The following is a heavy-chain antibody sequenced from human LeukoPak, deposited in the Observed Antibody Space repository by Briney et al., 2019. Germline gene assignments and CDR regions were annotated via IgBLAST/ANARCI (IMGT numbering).Heavy chain of an antibody. Sequence: GGSLRLSCAASGFTFSSYSMNWVRQAPGKGLEWVAYISTRSSTIYYADSVRGRFTISRDNAKNSLYLQMNSLRAEDTAVYYCVRGGSYYYDTSGYYYWSEGTLVTVSS. CDR1: GFTFSSYS. V-gene: IGHV3-48*01. J-gene: IGHJ4*02. CDR2: ISTRSSTI. CDR3: VRGGSYYYDTSGYYY. D-gene: IGHD3-22*01.